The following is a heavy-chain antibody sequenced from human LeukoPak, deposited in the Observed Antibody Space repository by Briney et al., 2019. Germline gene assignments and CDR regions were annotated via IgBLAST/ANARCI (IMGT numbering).Heavy chain of an antibody. CDR1: GYTFTSYY. J-gene: IGHJ4*02. Sequence: ASVKVSCKASGYTFTSYYMHWVRQAPGQGLEWMGIINPSGGSTSYAQKFQGRVTVTRDMSTSTVYMELSSLRSEDTAVYYCARDKRGGDLFDYWGQGTLVTVSS. CDR2: INPSGGST. D-gene: IGHD2-21*02. V-gene: IGHV1-46*01. CDR3: ARDKRGGDLFDY.